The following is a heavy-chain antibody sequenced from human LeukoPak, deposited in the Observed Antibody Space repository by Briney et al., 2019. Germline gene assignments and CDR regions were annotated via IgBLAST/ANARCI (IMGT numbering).Heavy chain of an antibody. CDR1: GGSLNNYY. V-gene: IGHV4-59*01. CDR3: ARRAVAGKFFDY. CDR2: IYYSGST. D-gene: IGHD6-19*01. Sequence: SETPSPTRTFSGGSLNNYYWSLIPQPPRKGPEWIGYIYYSGSTNYNPSLKSRVTISVDTSKNQFSLKLSSVTAADTAVYYCARRAVAGKFFDYWGQGTLVTVSS. J-gene: IGHJ4*02.